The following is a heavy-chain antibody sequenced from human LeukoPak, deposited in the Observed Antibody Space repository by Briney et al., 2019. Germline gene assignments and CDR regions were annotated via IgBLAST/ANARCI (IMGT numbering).Heavy chain of an antibody. D-gene: IGHD6-13*01. CDR2: IYYSGST. CDR3: ARDQREGNSSSFFDP. Sequence: SETLSLTCTVSGGSISSGGYYWSWIRQHPGKGLEWIGYIYYSGSTYYNPSLKSRVTISVDTSKNQFSLKLSSVTAAATAVYFFARDQREGNSSSFFDPWGQGTLVTASS. V-gene: IGHV4-31*03. J-gene: IGHJ5*02. CDR1: GGSISSGGYY.